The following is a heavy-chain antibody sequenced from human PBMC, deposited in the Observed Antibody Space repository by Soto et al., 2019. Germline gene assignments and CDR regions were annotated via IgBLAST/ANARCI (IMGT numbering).Heavy chain of an antibody. J-gene: IGHJ4*02. CDR3: AREGLPLDY. Sequence: VKVSCKVSGYTITELSMHWVRQAPGKGLEWMGWFNAGNGNTGYSQKFQGRVTITRDTSASTAYMELSSLRYEYTAVYYCAREGLPLDYWGQGTLVTVSS. D-gene: IGHD2-15*01. V-gene: IGHV1-3*01. CDR1: GYTITELS. CDR2: FNAGNGNT.